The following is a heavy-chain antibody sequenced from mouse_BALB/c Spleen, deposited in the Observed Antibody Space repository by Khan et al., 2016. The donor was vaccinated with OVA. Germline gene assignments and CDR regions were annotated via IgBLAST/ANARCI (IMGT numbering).Heavy chain of an antibody. Sequence: EVQLQESGPGLVKPSQSLSLTCTVTGYSITSDYAWNWIRQFPGNKLEWMGYITYSGSTNYNPALKSRISITRDTSKNQFFLQLNSVTTEDTATDDYAREGSRYNYAIDYWGQGTSVTVSS. V-gene: IGHV3-2*02. CDR3: AREGSRYNYAIDY. CDR1: GYSITSDYA. CDR2: ITYSGST. D-gene: IGHD1-1*01. J-gene: IGHJ4*01.